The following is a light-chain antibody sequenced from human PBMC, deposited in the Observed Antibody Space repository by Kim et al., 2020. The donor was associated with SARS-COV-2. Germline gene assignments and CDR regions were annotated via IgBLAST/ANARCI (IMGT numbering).Light chain of an antibody. CDR3: QQYGSSPQT. Sequence: EIVLTQSPGTLSLSPGERGTLSCRASQIVSSNYLAWYQQKPGQAPRLLIYGATNRATGIPDRFSGSGSGTDFTLTISRLAPADFAVYYCQQYGSSPQTFGQGTKLEIK. CDR2: GAT. V-gene: IGKV3-20*01. CDR1: QIVSSNY. J-gene: IGKJ2*01.